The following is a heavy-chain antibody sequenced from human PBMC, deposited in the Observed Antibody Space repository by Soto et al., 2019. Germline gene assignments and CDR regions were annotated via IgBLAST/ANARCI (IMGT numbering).Heavy chain of an antibody. Sequence: SETLSLTCTVSGGSIRSGGYYWSWIRQHPGKGLEWIAYIYYSGGTYYNPSRRSRVTISLDKSKNQFSLKLSSVTAADTAVYYCAIDLRLRWSVYYWFDPWGQGTLVIVSS. J-gene: IGHJ5*02. CDR1: GGSIRSGGYY. CDR2: IYYSGGT. CDR3: AIDLRLRWSVYYWFDP. D-gene: IGHD2-8*01. V-gene: IGHV4-31*03.